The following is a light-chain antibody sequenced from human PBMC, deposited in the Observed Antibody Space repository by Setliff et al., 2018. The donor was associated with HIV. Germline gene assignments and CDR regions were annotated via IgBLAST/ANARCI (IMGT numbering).Light chain of an antibody. CDR1: SSDIGNYKR. CDR3: SSYSSSSTLV. V-gene: IGLV2-18*02. J-gene: IGLJ2*01. Sequence: QSALPQPPSVSGSPGQSVTISCTGTSSDIGNYKRVSWYQQPPGTAPKLIIYEVSNRPSGVPDRFSGSKSANTASLTISGLQAEDEAHYYCSSYSSSSTLVFGGGTKVTVL. CDR2: EVS.